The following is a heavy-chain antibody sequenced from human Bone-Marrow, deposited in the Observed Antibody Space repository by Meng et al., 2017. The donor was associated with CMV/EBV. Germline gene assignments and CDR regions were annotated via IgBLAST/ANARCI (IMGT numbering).Heavy chain of an antibody. CDR1: GFTFSNFP. CDR3: ARDVAIFGVLIRALDY. Sequence: SGFTFSNFPMHWVRQAPGKGLEWVAVISDDGSREYTADSVKGRFTISRDNSKNTLYLQMNSLRVEDTAVYYCARDVAIFGVLIRALDYWGQGTLVTVSS. D-gene: IGHD3-3*01. V-gene: IGHV3-30-3*01. J-gene: IGHJ4*02. CDR2: ISDDGSRE.